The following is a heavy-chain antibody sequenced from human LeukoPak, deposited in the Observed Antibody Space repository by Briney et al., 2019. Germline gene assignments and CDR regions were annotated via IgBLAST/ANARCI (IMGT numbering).Heavy chain of an antibody. CDR1: GGSINSGGYY. CDR3: ARVGTLWFGEGIIDY. J-gene: IGHJ4*02. CDR2: IYYSGST. Sequence: SETLSLTCTVSGGSINSGGYYWSWIRQHPGKGLEWIGYIYYSGSTYYNPSLKSRVTISVDTSKNQFSLKLSSVTAADTAVYYCARVGTLWFGEGIIDYWGQGTLVTVSS. V-gene: IGHV4-30-4*08. D-gene: IGHD3-10*01.